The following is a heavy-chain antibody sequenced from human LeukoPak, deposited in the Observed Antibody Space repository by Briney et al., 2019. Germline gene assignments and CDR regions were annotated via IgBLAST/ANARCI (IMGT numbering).Heavy chain of an antibody. CDR2: IKQDGSEK. Sequence: GGSLRLSCAASGFTFSSYWMSRVRQAPGKGLEWVANIKQDGSEKYYVDSVKGRFTISRDNAKNSLYLQMNSLRAEDTAVYYCARGRGSGNWGAFDIWGQGTMVTVSS. D-gene: IGHD4-23*01. CDR1: GFTFSSYW. CDR3: ARGRGSGNWGAFDI. V-gene: IGHV3-7*01. J-gene: IGHJ3*02.